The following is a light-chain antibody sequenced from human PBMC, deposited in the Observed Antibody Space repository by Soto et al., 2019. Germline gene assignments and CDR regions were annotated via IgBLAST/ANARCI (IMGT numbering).Light chain of an antibody. V-gene: IGLV2-8*01. CDR1: SSDVGAYKY. Sequence: QSALTQPPSASGSPGQSVTISCTGTSSDVGAYKYVSWYQQHPGKAPKLMIYEVSKRPSGVPDRFSGSKSGNTASLTISGLQAEDEADYYCCSYAGSSTFVVFGGGTQLTVL. CDR3: CSYAGSSTFVV. CDR2: EVS. J-gene: IGLJ2*01.